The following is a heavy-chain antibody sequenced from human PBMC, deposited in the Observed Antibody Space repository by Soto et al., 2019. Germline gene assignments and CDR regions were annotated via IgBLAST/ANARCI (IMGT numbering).Heavy chain of an antibody. V-gene: IGHV1-69*02. CDR2: IIPILGIA. CDR3: ASGVVVVAATVHYYYYYGMDV. D-gene: IGHD2-15*01. CDR1: GGTFSSYT. J-gene: IGHJ6*02. Sequence: QVQLVQSGAEVKKPGSSVKVSCKASGGTFSSYTISWVRQAPGQGLEWMGRIIPILGIANYAQKFQGRVKITADKSTSTAYMELSSLRSEDTAVYYCASGVVVVAATVHYYYYYGMDVWGQGTTVTVSS.